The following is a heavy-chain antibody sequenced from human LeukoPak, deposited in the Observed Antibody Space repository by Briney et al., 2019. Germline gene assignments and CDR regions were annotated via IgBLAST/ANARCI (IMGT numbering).Heavy chain of an antibody. CDR1: GGSISSSSYY. Sequence: SETLSLTCTVSGGSISSSSYYWGWIRQPPGKGLEWIGSIYYSGSTYYNPSLKSRVTISVDTSKNQFSLKLSSVTAADTAVYYCARQRAVACRTDAFDIWGQGTMVTVSS. J-gene: IGHJ3*02. CDR2: IYYSGST. CDR3: ARQRAVACRTDAFDI. V-gene: IGHV4-39*01. D-gene: IGHD6-19*01.